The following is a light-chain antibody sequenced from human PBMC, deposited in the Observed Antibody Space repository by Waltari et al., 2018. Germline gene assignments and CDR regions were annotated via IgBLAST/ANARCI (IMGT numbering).Light chain of an antibody. V-gene: IGLV2-11*01. CDR3: CSYAGSYTFDVV. J-gene: IGLJ2*01. CDR2: DVT. CDR1: SSDVDVYNY. Sequence: QSALTQPRSVSGSPGQSVTVSCTGTSSDVDVYNYVPWYQQYPGKAPKLLIYDVTERPSGVPDRFSGSKSGNSASLTISGLRADDEADYYCCSYAGSYTFDVVFGGGTKLTVL.